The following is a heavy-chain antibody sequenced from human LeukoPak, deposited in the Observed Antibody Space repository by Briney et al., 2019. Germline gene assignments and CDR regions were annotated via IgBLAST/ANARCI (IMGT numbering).Heavy chain of an antibody. V-gene: IGHV4-39*07. D-gene: IGHD3-10*01. J-gene: IGHJ5*02. CDR3: ARGSRGGFDP. Sequence: SETLSLTCTISGGSISSSAYHWGWIRQPPGKGLEWIGSIFYSGSTYYNPSLKSRVTISVDRSKNQFSLKLSSVTAADTAVYYCARGSRGGFDPWGQGTLVTVSS. CDR1: GGSISSSAYH. CDR2: IFYSGST.